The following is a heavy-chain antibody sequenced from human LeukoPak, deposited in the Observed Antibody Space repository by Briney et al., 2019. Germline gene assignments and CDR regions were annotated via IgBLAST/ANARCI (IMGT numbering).Heavy chain of an antibody. V-gene: IGHV4-34*01. CDR3: ATADAEEMATNYYYYYGMDV. CDR1: GGSLSGYY. Sequence: SETLSLTCAVYGGSLSGYYWSWIRQPPGKGLEWIGEINHSGSTNYNLSLKSRVTISVDTSKNQFSLKLSSVTAADTAVYYCATADAEEMATNYYYYYGMDVWGQGTTVTVSS. J-gene: IGHJ6*02. CDR2: INHSGST. D-gene: IGHD5-24*01.